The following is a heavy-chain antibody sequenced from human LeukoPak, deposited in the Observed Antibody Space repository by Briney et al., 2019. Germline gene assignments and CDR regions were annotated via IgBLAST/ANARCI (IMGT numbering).Heavy chain of an antibody. D-gene: IGHD3-22*01. V-gene: IGHV1-18*01. Sequence: ASVKVSCKASGYTFTSYGISWVRQAPGQGREWMGWISAYNGNTNYAQKLKGRVTMTTDTSTSTAYMELRNLRSDDTAVYYCARMGNYYDSSGSYDAFDIWGQGTMVTVSS. CDR3: ARMGNYYDSSGSYDAFDI. CDR2: ISAYNGNT. J-gene: IGHJ3*02. CDR1: GYTFTSYG.